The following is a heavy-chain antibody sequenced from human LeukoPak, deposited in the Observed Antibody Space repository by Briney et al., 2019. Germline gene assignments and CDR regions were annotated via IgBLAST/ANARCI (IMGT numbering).Heavy chain of an antibody. D-gene: IGHD1-26*01. CDR3: ARSEVGATYDY. J-gene: IGHJ4*02. Sequence: GGSLRLSCAASGFTFSSFSMNWVRQAPGKGLEWVSSISSDSSYISYADSVKGRFTISRDNAKNSLYLQMNSLRAEDTAVYYCARSEVGATYDYWGQGTLVTVSS. CDR1: GFTFSSFS. CDR2: ISSDSSYI. V-gene: IGHV3-21*01.